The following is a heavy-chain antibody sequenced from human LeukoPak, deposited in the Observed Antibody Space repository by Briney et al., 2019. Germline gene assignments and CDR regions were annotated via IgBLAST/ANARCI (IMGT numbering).Heavy chain of an antibody. CDR1: GGTFSSYA. CDR3: VKEPPPLDTASYYYFGLDV. D-gene: IGHD5-18*01. J-gene: IGHJ6*02. Sequence: SVKVSCKASGGTFSSYAISWVRQAPGQGLEWMGRIIPVLDLPSNAQKFQGRVTFTADKSTSTGYMELSSLRSEDTAVYYFVKEPPPLDTASYYYFGLDVWGQGTTVTVSS. CDR2: IIPVLDLP. V-gene: IGHV1-69*04.